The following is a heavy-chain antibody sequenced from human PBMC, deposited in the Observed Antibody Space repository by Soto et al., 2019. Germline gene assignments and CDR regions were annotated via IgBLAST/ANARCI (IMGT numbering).Heavy chain of an antibody. V-gene: IGHV1-18*01. CDR1: GYTFTSSC. Sequence: ASVKVSCKASGYTFTSSCIGWVRQAPGQGIEWMGWISAYNGNTNYAQKLQGRVTMTTDTSTSTAYMELRSLRSDDTAVYYCATALTYYYDSSGSYWGQGTLVTVSS. J-gene: IGHJ4*02. D-gene: IGHD3-22*01. CDR2: ISAYNGNT. CDR3: ATALTYYYDSSGSY.